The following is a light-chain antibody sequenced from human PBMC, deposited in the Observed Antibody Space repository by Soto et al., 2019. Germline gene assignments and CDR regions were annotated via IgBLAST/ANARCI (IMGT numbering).Light chain of an antibody. CDR1: SRDVGGYDY. CDR2: DVT. Sequence: QSALTQPRSVSLSPGQSVTISCTGTSRDVGGYDYVSLYQQHPGKAPKLMIYDVTKRPSGVPDRFSGSKSGNTASLTISGLQAEDEADYFCSSYAGSYTYVFGVGTKVTVL. CDR3: SSYAGSYTYV. V-gene: IGLV2-11*01. J-gene: IGLJ1*01.